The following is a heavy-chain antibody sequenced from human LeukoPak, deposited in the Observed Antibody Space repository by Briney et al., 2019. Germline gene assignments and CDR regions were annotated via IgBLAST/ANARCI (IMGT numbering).Heavy chain of an antibody. CDR1: GGSISSYY. CDR3: ARTTEGYCSRTSCYGGDYYYYMDV. CDR2: IYYSGST. V-gene: IGHV4-59*01. D-gene: IGHD2-2*01. Sequence: SETLSLTCTVSGGSISSYYWSWIRQFPGKGLEWIGYIYYSGSTNYNPSLKSRVTISEDTSKNQFSLKLSSVTAADTAVYYCARTTEGYCSRTSCYGGDYYYYMDVWGKGTTVTVSS. J-gene: IGHJ6*03.